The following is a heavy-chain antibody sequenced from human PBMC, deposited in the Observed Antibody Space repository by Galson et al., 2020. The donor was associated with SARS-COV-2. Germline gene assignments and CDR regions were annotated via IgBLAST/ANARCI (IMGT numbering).Heavy chain of an antibody. CDR3: AQMDFWSGYYFDY. CDR1: GFTFSDYH. V-gene: IGHV3-11*01. D-gene: IGHD3-3*01. J-gene: IGHJ4*02. CDR2: IISISSTI. Sequence: NSGGSLRLSCAASGFTFSDYHMSWIRQSPGKGQDWLSYIISISSTIYDADSVKGRFTISRDNAKNSLYLQMNSLRAEDTAVYYCAQMDFWSGYYFDYWGQGTLVTVSS.